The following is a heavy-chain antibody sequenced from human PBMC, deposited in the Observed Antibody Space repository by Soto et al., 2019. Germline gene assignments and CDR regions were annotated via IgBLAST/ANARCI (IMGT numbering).Heavy chain of an antibody. CDR1: GFPLITTGVG. V-gene: IGHV2-5*02. CDR2: IYWDDDT. Sequence: QITLKEAGPTLVKPTQTLTLTCSFSGFPLITTGVGVGWIRQPPGKALEWLALIYWDDDTGYSTSLRNRLTITKDTSRNQVVLTMTNMDPADTATYYCAHTMAPRIFDSWGQGTLVTVSS. J-gene: IGHJ4*02. CDR3: AHTMAPRIFDS.